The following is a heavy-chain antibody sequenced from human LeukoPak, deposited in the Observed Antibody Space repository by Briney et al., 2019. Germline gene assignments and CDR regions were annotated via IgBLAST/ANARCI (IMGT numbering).Heavy chain of an antibody. CDR1: GGSISSSSYY. V-gene: IGHV4-61*01. CDR2: IYYSGST. CDR3: ARGYAFRGAFDI. D-gene: IGHD5-12*01. J-gene: IGHJ3*02. Sequence: SETLSLTCTVSGGSISSSSYYWSWIRQPPGKGLEWIGYIYYSGSTNYNPSLKSRVTISVDTSKNQFSLKLSSVTAADTAVYYCARGYAFRGAFDIWGQGTMVTVSS.